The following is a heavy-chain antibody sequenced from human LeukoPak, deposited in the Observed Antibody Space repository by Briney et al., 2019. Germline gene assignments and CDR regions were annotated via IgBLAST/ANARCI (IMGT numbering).Heavy chain of an antibody. CDR1: GGSISSYY. J-gene: IGHJ4*02. CDR3: ARGEMATSFDY. CDR2: IYYSGST. D-gene: IGHD5-24*01. Sequence: SETLSLTCTVSGGSISSYYWSWIRQPPGKRLEWIGYIYYSGSTNYNPSLKSRVTISVDTSKNQFSLKLSSVTAADTAVYYCARGEMATSFDYWGQGTLVTVSS. V-gene: IGHV4-59*01.